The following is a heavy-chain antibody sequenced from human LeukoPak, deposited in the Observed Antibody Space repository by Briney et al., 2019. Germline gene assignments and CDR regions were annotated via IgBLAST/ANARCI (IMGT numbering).Heavy chain of an antibody. CDR1: GFTFSSYA. D-gene: IGHD3-22*01. CDR2: ISGSGGST. CDR3: ARVPYYYDSSGPDWYFDL. J-gene: IGHJ2*01. Sequence: GGSLRLSCAASGFTFSSYAMSWVRQAPGKGLEWVSAISGSGGSTYYADSVKGRFTISRDNSKNTLYLQMNSLRAEDTAVYYCARVPYYYDSSGPDWYFDLWGRGTLVTVSS. V-gene: IGHV3-23*01.